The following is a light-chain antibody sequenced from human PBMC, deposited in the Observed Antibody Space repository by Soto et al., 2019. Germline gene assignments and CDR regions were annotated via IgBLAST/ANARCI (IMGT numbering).Light chain of an antibody. V-gene: IGKV3-11*01. J-gene: IGKJ1*01. CDR1: QSVSSS. CDR2: DES. CDR3: WQDFSPGT. Sequence: EKVLTQSPAALSLSPGDRATLSCRASQSVSSSLAWYHQKPGQAPRLLIYDESNRATGIPARFSGSGSGTEFSLPISRLEHEDFAVYYRWQDFSPGTFGQGAKV.